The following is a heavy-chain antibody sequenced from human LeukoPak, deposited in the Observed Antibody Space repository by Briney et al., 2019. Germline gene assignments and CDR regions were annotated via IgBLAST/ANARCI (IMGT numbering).Heavy chain of an antibody. J-gene: IGHJ4*02. D-gene: IGHD2-2*02. Sequence: WASVTVSFTASGYTFTVYYMHWVRQAPGQGLEWMGWINPNSGGTNYAQKFQGRVTMTRDTSISTAYMELSRLRSDDTAVYYCARGYRCSSTSCYIFGYWGQGTLVTVSS. CDR2: INPNSGGT. CDR1: GYTFTVYY. V-gene: IGHV1-2*02. CDR3: ARGYRCSSTSCYIFGY.